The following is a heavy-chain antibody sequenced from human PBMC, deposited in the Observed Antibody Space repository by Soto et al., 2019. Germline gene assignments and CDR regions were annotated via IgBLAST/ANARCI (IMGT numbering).Heavy chain of an antibody. D-gene: IGHD6-13*01. CDR2: INTNNGGA. Sequence: QVQLVQSGAEVKKPGASVKVSCKASGYIFTEYHIHWVRQAPGQGLEFMGWINTNNGGAGSAQQFQGRGTVTRDTSINTVYLELSKLRSDDTAVYFCAKERGSNSLHPSYNWFDTWGQGTLITVSS. CDR3: AKERGSNSLHPSYNWFDT. CDR1: GYIFTEYH. J-gene: IGHJ5*02. V-gene: IGHV1-2*02.